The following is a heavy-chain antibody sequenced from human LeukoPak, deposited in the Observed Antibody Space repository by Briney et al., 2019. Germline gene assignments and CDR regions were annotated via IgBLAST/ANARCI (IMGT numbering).Heavy chain of an antibody. CDR2: INHSGST. CDR3: ARVGGMVRGVIRSYYYMDV. Sequence: KPSETLSLTCAGYGGSFSGYYWSWIRQPPGKGLEWIGEINHSGSTNYNPSLKSRVTISVDTSKNQFSLKLSSVTAADTAVYYCARVGGMVRGVIRSYYYMDVWGKGTTVTVSS. V-gene: IGHV4-34*01. D-gene: IGHD3-10*01. CDR1: GGSFSGYY. J-gene: IGHJ6*03.